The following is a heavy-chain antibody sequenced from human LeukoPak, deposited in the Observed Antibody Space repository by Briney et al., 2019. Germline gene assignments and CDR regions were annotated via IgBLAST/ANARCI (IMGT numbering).Heavy chain of an antibody. CDR2: ISGNSEYT. J-gene: IGHJ4*02. V-gene: IGHV3-23*01. CDR3: AREGIAVAGIVDY. D-gene: IGHD6-19*01. CDR1: GFTFGSYA. Sequence: QPGGSLRLSCAASGFTFGSYAMSWVRQAPGKGLEWVSAISGNSEYTYYADSVKGRFTISRDNSKRTLFLQMNSLRAEDTAVYYCAREGIAVAGIVDYWGQGTLVTVSS.